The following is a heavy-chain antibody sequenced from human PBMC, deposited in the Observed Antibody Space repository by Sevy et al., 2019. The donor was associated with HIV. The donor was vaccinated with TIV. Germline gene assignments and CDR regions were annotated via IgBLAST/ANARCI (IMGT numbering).Heavy chain of an antibody. CDR3: AREAGAIRIPVAGRIRLSY. J-gene: IGHJ4*02. CDR1: GYTFTSYD. V-gene: IGHV1-8*01. D-gene: IGHD6-19*01. CDR2: MNPNSGGR. Sequence: ASVKVSCKASGYTFTSYDINWVRQATGQGLEWMGWMNPNSGGRGYAQKFQGRVTMTRDTSISTAYMELSSLRSEDTAVYYCAREAGAIRIPVAGRIRLSYWGQGTLVTDSS.